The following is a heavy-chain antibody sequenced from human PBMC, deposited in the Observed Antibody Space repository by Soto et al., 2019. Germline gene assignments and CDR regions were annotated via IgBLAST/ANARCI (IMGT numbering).Heavy chain of an antibody. J-gene: IGHJ3*02. Sequence: QVQLVQSGAEVKKTGASVKVSCKASGYTFTSYGISWVRQAPGQGLEWMGWISAYNGNTNYAQKLQGRVTMTTDTSTSTAYMELRSLSSDDTAVYYCARGRYCISTSCYAFDIWGQGTMVTVSS. CDR3: ARGRYCISTSCYAFDI. V-gene: IGHV1-18*01. D-gene: IGHD2-2*01. CDR1: GYTFTSYG. CDR2: ISAYNGNT.